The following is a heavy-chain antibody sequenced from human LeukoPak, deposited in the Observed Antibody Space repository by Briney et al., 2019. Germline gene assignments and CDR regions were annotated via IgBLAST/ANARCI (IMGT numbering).Heavy chain of an antibody. CDR1: GFTFSSYS. J-gene: IGHJ4*02. Sequence: KSGGSLRLPCAASGFTFSSYSMNWVRQAPGKGLEWVSSISSSSSYIYYADSVKGRFTISRDNAKNSLYLQMNSLRAEDTAVYYCARSSNREPFDYWGQGTLVTVSS. D-gene: IGHD1-26*01. CDR2: ISSSSSYI. V-gene: IGHV3-21*01. CDR3: ARSSNREPFDY.